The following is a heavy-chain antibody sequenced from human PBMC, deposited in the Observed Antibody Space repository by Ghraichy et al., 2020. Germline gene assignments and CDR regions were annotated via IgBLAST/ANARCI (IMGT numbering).Heavy chain of an antibody. CDR2: LWSDGSNE. Sequence: GGSLRLSCAASGFTFSSSGMHWVRQAPGKGLEWVAILWSDGSNEYYADSVKGRFTISRDNSKNTLYLQMNSLRAEDTAVYYCARGGYGGNWFDPWGQGTVVTVSS. CDR3: ARGGYGGNWFDP. CDR1: GFTFSSSG. V-gene: IGHV3-33*01. D-gene: IGHD3-10*01. J-gene: IGHJ5*02.